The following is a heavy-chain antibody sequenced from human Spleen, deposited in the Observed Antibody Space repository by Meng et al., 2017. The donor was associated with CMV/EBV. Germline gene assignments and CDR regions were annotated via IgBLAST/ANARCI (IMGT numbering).Heavy chain of an antibody. Sequence: SETLSLTCTVSGYSISSGYYWGWVRQPPGKGLEWIGSIYHSGSTYYNPSLKSRVTISVDTSKNQFSLKLSSVTAADTAVYYCARDQRGMVGAIWGQGTLVTVSS. J-gene: IGHJ4*02. V-gene: IGHV4-38-2*02. CDR1: GYSISSGYY. CDR3: ARDQRGMVGAI. D-gene: IGHD1-26*01. CDR2: IYHSGST.